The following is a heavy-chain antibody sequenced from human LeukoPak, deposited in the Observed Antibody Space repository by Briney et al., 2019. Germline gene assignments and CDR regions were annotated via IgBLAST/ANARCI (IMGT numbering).Heavy chain of an antibody. D-gene: IGHD3-9*01. CDR2: IYTSGST. CDR3: ARWGKDHYNILTGLDY. Sequence: PSETLSLTCTVSGGSISSYYWSWIRQPAGKGLAWIGRIYTSGSTNYNPSLKSRVTMSVDTSKNQFSLKMSSVTAADTAVYYCARWGKDHYNILTGLDYWGQGTLVTVSS. V-gene: IGHV4-4*07. J-gene: IGHJ4*02. CDR1: GGSISSYY.